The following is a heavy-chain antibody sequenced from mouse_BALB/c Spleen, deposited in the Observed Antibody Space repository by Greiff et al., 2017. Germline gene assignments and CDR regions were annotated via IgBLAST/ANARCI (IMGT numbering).Heavy chain of an antibody. Sequence: QVQLQQSGAELAKPGASVKMSCKASGYTFTSYWMHWVKQRPGQGLEWIGYINPSTGYTEYNQKFKDKATLTADKSSSTAYMQLSSLTSEDSAVYYCARSRRYEFDYWGQGTTLTVSS. CDR3: ARSRRYEFDY. J-gene: IGHJ2*01. D-gene: IGHD2-14*01. CDR2: INPSTGYT. V-gene: IGHV1-7*01. CDR1: GYTFTSYW.